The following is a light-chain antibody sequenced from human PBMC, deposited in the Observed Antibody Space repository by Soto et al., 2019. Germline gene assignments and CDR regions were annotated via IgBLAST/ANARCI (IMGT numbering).Light chain of an antibody. J-gene: IGLJ1*01. CDR1: SSDVGNYKY. CDR2: EVS. CDR3: FSYTSSGTYV. Sequence: QSALTQPASVSGSPGQSITISCTGTSSDVGNYKYVSWYKQHPGEAPKLMIYEVSNRPSGVSNRFSGSKSGNTASLTISGLQAEDETDYYCFSYTSSGTYVFGTGTKVTVL. V-gene: IGLV2-14*01.